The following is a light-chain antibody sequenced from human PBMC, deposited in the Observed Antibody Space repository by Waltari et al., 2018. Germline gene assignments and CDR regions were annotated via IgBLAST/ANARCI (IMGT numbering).Light chain of an antibody. V-gene: IGLV1-40*01. Sequence: QSVLTQPPSVSGVPGQTVAIPRTGSSSHIGAGYDVPWYQQLPGTAPKLLISGNSNRPSGVPDRFSGSKSGTSASLAITGLQAEDEADYYCQSYDSSLSVVFGGGTKLTVL. CDR3: QSYDSSLSVV. CDR2: GNS. J-gene: IGLJ2*01. CDR1: SSHIGAGYD.